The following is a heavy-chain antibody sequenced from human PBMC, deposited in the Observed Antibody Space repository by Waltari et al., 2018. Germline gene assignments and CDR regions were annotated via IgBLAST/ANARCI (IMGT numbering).Heavy chain of an antibody. CDR1: GGSTSSKNSH. J-gene: IGHJ6*02. CDR3: ARVSAVAGTGGMDV. D-gene: IGHD6-19*01. Sequence: QVQLQESGPGLLQPSQTLSLTCTVPGGSTSSKNSHWSWLRQPPGKGLEWIGYIYNSGDTFYQPSLKSRVTISKDTSKNQFSLRLRSVTAADTAVYYCARVSAVAGTGGMDVWGQGTTVTVSS. V-gene: IGHV4-30-4*01. CDR2: IYNSGDT.